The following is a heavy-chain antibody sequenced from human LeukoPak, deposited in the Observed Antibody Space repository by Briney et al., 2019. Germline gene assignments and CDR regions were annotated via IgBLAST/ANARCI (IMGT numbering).Heavy chain of an antibody. V-gene: IGHV3-48*03. CDR1: GFIFSSYE. Sequence: GGSLRLSCPASGFIFSSYEMSWVRQAAGKGLEWVSYMSSSGSTIYYVDSVKGRFTISRDNAKNSLYLQMNNLRAEDTAVYYCAGGIAAAKYWGQGTLVTVSS. D-gene: IGHD6-13*01. CDR3: AGGIAAAKY. J-gene: IGHJ4*02. CDR2: MSSSGSTI.